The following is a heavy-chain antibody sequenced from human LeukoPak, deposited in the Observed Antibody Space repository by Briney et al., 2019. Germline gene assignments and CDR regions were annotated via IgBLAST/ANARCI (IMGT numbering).Heavy chain of an antibody. CDR2: ISGSGSTM. J-gene: IGHJ4*02. CDR1: GFILSSYE. V-gene: IGHV3-48*03. Sequence: GGSLRLPCAACGFILSSYEMIWVRQAPGKGLEWISYISGSGSTMYYAESVKRRFTISRDNAKNSLYLQMNSVRAEDTAVYYSARSDSWGQGTLVTVSS. CDR3: ARSDS.